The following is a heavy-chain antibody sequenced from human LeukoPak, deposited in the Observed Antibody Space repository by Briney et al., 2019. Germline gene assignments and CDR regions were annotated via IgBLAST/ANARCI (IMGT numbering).Heavy chain of an antibody. V-gene: IGHV3-23*01. J-gene: IGHJ3*02. D-gene: IGHD6-13*01. CDR3: AKSVTAAGTYAFDI. CDR2: LRGDGGRT. Sequence: GGSLRLSCAAAGFTVSSYAISWVRQAPGKGLGWVSSLRGDGGRTEYVDSVGGRFVTSTHNSRNTPYLQMNSLRAEDTAVYYRAKSVTAAGTYAFDIWGQGTVVTVSS. CDR1: GFTVSSYA.